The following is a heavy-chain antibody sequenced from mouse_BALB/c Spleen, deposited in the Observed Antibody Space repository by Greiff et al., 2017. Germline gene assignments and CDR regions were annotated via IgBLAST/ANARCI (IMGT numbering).Heavy chain of an antibody. CDR2: ISSGGST. Sequence: EVMLVESGGGLVKPGGSLKLSCAASGFTFSSYAMSWVRQTPEKRLEWVASISSGGSTYYPDSVTGRFTISRDNARNILYLQMSSLRSEDTAMYDCARGREGPYWAWFAYGGEGTLVTVAA. D-gene: IGHD6-5*01. J-gene: IGHJ3*01. CDR3: ARGREGPYWAWFAY. V-gene: IGHV5-6-5*01. CDR1: GFTFSSYA.